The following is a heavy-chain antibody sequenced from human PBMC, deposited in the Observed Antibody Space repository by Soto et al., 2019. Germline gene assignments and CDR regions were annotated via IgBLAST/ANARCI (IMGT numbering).Heavy chain of an antibody. D-gene: IGHD3-10*01. J-gene: IGHJ4*02. V-gene: IGHV3-48*02. CDR3: ARAGAGTGY. CDR2: ISYSSSSI. Sequence: EVQLVESGGGLVQPGGSLRLSCAASGFTFSSYSMNWVRQAPGKGLEWISYISYSSSSIQYADSVKGRFTISRDNAKNSLYLQMSSLRDEDTGVYYCARAGAGTGYWGQGTLVTVAS. CDR1: GFTFSSYS.